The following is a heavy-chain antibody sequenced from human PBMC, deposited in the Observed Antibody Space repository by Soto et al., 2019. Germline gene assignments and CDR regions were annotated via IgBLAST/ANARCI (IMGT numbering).Heavy chain of an antibody. CDR1: GGSISSYY. Sequence: SETLSLTCTVSGGSISSYYWSWIRQPPGKGLEWIGYIYYSGSTNYNPSLKSRVTISVDTSKNQFSLKLSSVTAADTAVYYCARKLMSIAAPAAFDYWGQGTLVTVSS. CDR3: ARKLMSIAAPAAFDY. D-gene: IGHD6-6*01. J-gene: IGHJ4*02. CDR2: IYYSGST. V-gene: IGHV4-59*01.